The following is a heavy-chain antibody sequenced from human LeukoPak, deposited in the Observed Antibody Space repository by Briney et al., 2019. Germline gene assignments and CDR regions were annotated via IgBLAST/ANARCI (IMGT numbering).Heavy chain of an antibody. CDR2: IYYSGST. J-gene: IGHJ4*02. CDR3: ARRGGYCSGGSCELDY. D-gene: IGHD2-15*01. Sequence: SETLSLTCTVSGGSISSYYWSWIRQPPGKGLEWIGYIYYSGSTNYNPSLKSRVTISVDTSKNQFSLKLSSVTAADTAVYYCARRGGYCSGGSCELDYWGQGTLVTVSS. V-gene: IGHV4-59*08. CDR1: GGSISSYY.